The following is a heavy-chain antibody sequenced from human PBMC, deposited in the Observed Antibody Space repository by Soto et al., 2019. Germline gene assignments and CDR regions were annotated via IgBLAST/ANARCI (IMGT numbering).Heavy chain of an antibody. CDR3: AKDLHPRKFGGMDV. Sequence: EVQLLESGGGLVQPGGSLRLSCAASGFTFSSYAMSWVRRAPGKGLEWVSAISGSGGSTFYADSVKGRFTISRDNSKNTLYLQMNSLRAEDTAVYYCAKDLHPRKFGGMDVWGQGTTVTVSS. J-gene: IGHJ6*02. CDR1: GFTFSSYA. CDR2: ISGSGGST. V-gene: IGHV3-23*01. D-gene: IGHD3-10*01.